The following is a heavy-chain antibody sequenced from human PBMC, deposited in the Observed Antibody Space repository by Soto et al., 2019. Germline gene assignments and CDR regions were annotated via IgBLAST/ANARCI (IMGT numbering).Heavy chain of an antibody. J-gene: IGHJ4*02. CDR3: TRGPRVSSIGTGAY. D-gene: IGHD1-26*01. CDR2: INDEGNNA. V-gene: IGHV3-74*01. Sequence: EVTLVQSGGGLIQPGGSLRLSCVASGFTFEMYYLHWVRQSPGKGPLWVARINDEGNNATYADSVKGRFTISRDNANNTLYLQMDGLRVEDTGLYYCTRGPRVSSIGTGAYWGQGSLVTVST. CDR1: GFTFEMYY.